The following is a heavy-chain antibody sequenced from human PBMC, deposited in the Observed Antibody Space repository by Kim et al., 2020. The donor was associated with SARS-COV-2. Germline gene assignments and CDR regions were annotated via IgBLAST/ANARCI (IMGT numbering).Heavy chain of an antibody. CDR2: VYPNDGTT. CDR3: ARDLEGFDY. D-gene: IGHD1-1*01. Sequence: ASVKVSCKTSGYGFTSNYLHWVRLATGQGLEWMGMVYPNDGTTTYAQKFQGRVTMTSDTPTRTGYMELSSLTSEDTAVYYCARDLEGFDYWGQGTLVTVSS. CDR1: GYGFTSNY. J-gene: IGHJ4*02. V-gene: IGHV1-46*01.